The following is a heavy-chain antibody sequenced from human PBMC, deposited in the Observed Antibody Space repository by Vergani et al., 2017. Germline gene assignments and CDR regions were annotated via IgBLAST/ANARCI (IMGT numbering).Heavy chain of an antibody. V-gene: IGHV3-15*07. CDR1: GFSFRNDW. Sequence: EVQLVESGGGLVQPGGSLRLSCVASGFSFRNDWMNWVRRTPGKGLEWVGRIKSTFDRGTTDYAADVKGRFTISRDDSKNTLFLQMNGLKTEDIGVYYCTTDPRYCGDGSCYWLRDHHYYGMDVWGQGTTVTVSS. CDR2: IKSTFDRGTT. CDR3: TTDPRYCGDGSCYWLRDHHYYGMDV. D-gene: IGHD2-21*01. J-gene: IGHJ6*02.